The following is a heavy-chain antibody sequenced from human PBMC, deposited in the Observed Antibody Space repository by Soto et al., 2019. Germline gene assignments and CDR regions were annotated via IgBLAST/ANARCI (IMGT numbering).Heavy chain of an antibody. J-gene: IGHJ6*02. CDR1: GFTFSSYD. CDR3: ARDRDPWGMDV. Sequence: GGSLRLSCAASGFTFSSYDMHWVRQATGKGLEWVSAIGTAGDTYYPGSVKGRFTISRENAKNSLYLQMNSLRAGDTAVYYCARDRDPWGMDVWGQGTTVTVSS. V-gene: IGHV3-13*01. CDR2: IGTAGDT. D-gene: IGHD3-10*01.